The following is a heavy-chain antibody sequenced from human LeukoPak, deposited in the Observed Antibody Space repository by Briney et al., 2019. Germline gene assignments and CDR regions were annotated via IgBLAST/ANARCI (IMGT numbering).Heavy chain of an antibody. CDR1: GFTFSSYS. J-gene: IGHJ4*02. V-gene: IGHV3-21*01. Sequence: GGSLRLSCAASGFTFSSYSMNWVRQAPGKGLEWVSSISSSSSYIYYADSVKGRFTISRDNAKNSLYLQMNSLRAEDTAVYYCARFDVVVVPAANDDFDYWGQGTLVTVSS. D-gene: IGHD2-2*01. CDR3: ARFDVVVVPAANDDFDY. CDR2: ISSSSSYI.